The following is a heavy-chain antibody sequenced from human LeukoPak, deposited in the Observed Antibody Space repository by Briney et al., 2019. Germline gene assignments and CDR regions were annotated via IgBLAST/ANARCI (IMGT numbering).Heavy chain of an antibody. CDR3: AKDLMDIVVVPAAMAVGGYFDY. J-gene: IGHJ4*02. Sequence: AIIGSSGSTYYADSVKGRFTISRDNSKNTLYLQMNSLRAEDTAVYYCAKDLMDIVVVPAAMAVGGYFDYWGQGTLVTVSS. D-gene: IGHD2-2*03. V-gene: IGHV3-23*01. CDR2: IIGSSGST.